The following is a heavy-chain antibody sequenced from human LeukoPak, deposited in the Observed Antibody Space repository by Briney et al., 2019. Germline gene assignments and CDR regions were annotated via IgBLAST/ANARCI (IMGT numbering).Heavy chain of an antibody. D-gene: IGHD2-21*01. CDR2: IYHSGST. Sequence: TLSLTCTVSGGSISSGGYYWSWIRQPPGKGLEWIGYIYHSGSTYYNPSLKSRVTISVDRSKNQFSLKLSSVTAADTAVYYCASLDCGGDCYRVDYWGQGTLVTVSS. J-gene: IGHJ4*02. V-gene: IGHV4-30-2*01. CDR1: GGSISSGGYY. CDR3: ASLDCGGDCYRVDY.